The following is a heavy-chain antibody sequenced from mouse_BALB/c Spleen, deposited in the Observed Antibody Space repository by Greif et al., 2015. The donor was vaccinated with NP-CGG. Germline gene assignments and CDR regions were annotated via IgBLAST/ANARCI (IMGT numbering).Heavy chain of an antibody. CDR3: ARWLYYGFDY. J-gene: IGHJ2*01. V-gene: IGHV3-6*02. CDR2: ISYDGSN. Sequence: EVQRVESGPGLVKPSQSLSLTCSVTGYSITSGYYWNWIRQFPGNKLEWMGYISYDGSNNYNPSLKNRISITRDTSKNQFFLKLNSVTTEDTATYYCARWLYYGFDYWGQGTTLTVSS. CDR1: GYSITSGYY. D-gene: IGHD2-1*01.